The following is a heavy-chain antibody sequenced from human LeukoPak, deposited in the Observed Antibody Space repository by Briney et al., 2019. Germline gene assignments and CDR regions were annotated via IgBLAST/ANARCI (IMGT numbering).Heavy chain of an antibody. CDR2: IYPGDSDT. CDR3: ARRYSSSWYSLDY. J-gene: IGHJ4*02. Sequence: GESLKISCKGSGYSFTSYWIGWVRQMPGKGLEWMGIIYPGDSDTRYSPSFPGQVTISADKSISTAYLQWSSLKASDTAMYYCARRYSSSWYSLDYWGQGTLVTVSS. CDR1: GYSFTSYW. V-gene: IGHV5-51*01. D-gene: IGHD6-13*01.